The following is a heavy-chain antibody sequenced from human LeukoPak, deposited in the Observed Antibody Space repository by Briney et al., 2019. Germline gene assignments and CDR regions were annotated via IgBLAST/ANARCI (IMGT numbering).Heavy chain of an antibody. D-gene: IGHD3-10*01. V-gene: IGHV1-2*02. CDR2: INPDSGGT. J-gene: IGHJ6*03. Sequence: ASVKVSCKASGYTFTGYYMHWVRQAPGQGLEWMGWINPDSGGTNYAQKFQGRVTMTRDTSTSTVYMELSRLRSDDTAVYYCARVESMIRGPYMDVWGKGTTVTVSS. CDR1: GYTFTGYY. CDR3: ARVESMIRGPYMDV.